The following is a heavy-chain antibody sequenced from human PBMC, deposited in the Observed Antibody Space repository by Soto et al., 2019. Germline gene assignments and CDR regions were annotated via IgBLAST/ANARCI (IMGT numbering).Heavy chain of an antibody. V-gene: IGHV4-4*07. Sequence: QVQLQESGPGLVKPSETLSLTCTVSGGSISSYYWSWIRQPAGKGLEWIGRIYTSGSTNYNPSLKSRVTMSVDTSKNQFSLKLSSVTAADTAVYYCARRDGYCSSTSCYVGAFDIWGQGTMVTVSS. CDR3: ARRDGYCSSTSCYVGAFDI. CDR1: GGSISSYY. D-gene: IGHD2-2*01. CDR2: IYTSGST. J-gene: IGHJ3*02.